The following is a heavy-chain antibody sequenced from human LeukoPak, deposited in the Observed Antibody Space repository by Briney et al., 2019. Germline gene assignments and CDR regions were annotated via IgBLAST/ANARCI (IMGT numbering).Heavy chain of an antibody. Sequence: SQPLSLTCTVSGASISSGGYCWSWIRQHPGKGLEWIGYICYSGTTYYNPSLKSRVTISVDMSENQFSLKLSSVTAADTAVYYCANYGAGTYRFDPWGQGTLVTVSS. V-gene: IGHV4-31*03. CDR3: ANYGAGTYRFDP. CDR1: GASISSGGYC. J-gene: IGHJ5*02. CDR2: ICYSGTT. D-gene: IGHD3-10*01.